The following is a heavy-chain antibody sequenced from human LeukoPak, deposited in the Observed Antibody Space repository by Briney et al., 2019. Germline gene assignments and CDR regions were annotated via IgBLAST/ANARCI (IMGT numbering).Heavy chain of an antibody. Sequence: GGSLRLSCAASGFTFSSYWMTWVRQGPGKGLEWVANIKPDGSLIYYVDSVKGRFTTSRDNAKNSLYLQMNSLRAEDTAVYYCAKWELYSGFYYIDYWGQGTLATVSS. V-gene: IGHV3-7*01. CDR3: AKWELYSGFYYIDY. J-gene: IGHJ4*02. CDR1: GFTFSSYW. CDR2: IKPDGSLI. D-gene: IGHD1-26*01.